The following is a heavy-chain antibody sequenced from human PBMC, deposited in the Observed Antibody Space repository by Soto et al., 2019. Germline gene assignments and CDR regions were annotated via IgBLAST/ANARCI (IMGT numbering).Heavy chain of an antibody. D-gene: IGHD3-3*01. Sequence: GASVKVSCKASGFTFSKSAIQWVRQTRGQRLEWIGWIVVGSGNTNYARELHGRVTITRDMSTSAAYMELSSLRSEDTAIYYCAARSGYDTPYYYMDVRGEGTTVTVSS. CDR1: GFTFSKSA. CDR3: AARSGYDTPYYYMDV. CDR2: IVVGSGNT. V-gene: IGHV1-58*02. J-gene: IGHJ6*03.